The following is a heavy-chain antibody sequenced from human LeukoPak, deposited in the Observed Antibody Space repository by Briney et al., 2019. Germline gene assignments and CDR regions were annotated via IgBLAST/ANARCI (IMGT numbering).Heavy chain of an antibody. J-gene: IGHJ4*02. CDR2: INSNGDEI. D-gene: IGHD6-6*01. V-gene: IGHV3-23*01. CDR3: ANWIGSSARDY. CDR1: GFTFSTYA. Sequence: GGCLRLSCAASGFTFSTYAMTWVRQAPGKGLEWVSGINSNGDEIYYADSVRGRFTISRDNSNNALYLQMDSLRTEDTAVYYCANWIGSSARDYWGQGTLVLVS.